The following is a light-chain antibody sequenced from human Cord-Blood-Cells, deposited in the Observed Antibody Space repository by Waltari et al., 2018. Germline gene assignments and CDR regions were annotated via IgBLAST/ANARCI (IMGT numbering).Light chain of an antibody. CDR1: SLRSSY. CDR2: GKN. J-gene: IGLJ3*02. V-gene: IGLV3-19*01. CDR3: NSRDSSGNHLV. Sequence: SSELTQDPAVSVALGQTVRITCQGDSLRSSYASWYQQKPGQAPVLVIYGKNNRPSGIPDRFSGSSSGNTASLTITGAQAEDEADYYRNSRDSSGNHLVFGGGTKLTVL.